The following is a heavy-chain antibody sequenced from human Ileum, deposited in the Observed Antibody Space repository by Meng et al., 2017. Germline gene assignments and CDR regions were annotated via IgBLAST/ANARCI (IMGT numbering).Heavy chain of an antibody. V-gene: IGHV4-59*01. CDR1: GVSISSSY. CDR2: IYHSGST. J-gene: IGHJ4*02. Sequence: SETLSLTCTVSGVSISSSYWSWIRQPPGRGLEYIGYIYHSGSTNSNPSHNSRVTILIDTSKNEFSLSLSSVTAAATAAYYCARGDTGLDHWVQGTLVTVSS. D-gene: IGHD1-1*01. CDR3: ARGDTGLDH.